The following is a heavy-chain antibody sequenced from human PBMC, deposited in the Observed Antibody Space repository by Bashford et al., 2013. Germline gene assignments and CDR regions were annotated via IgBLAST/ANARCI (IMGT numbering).Heavy chain of an antibody. D-gene: IGHD6-19*01. V-gene: IGHV3-74*01. CDR2: INKDGSTT. Sequence: GGSLRLSCTASGFTLSSNWMHWVRQAPGKGLVWVSRINKDGSTTTYADSVKGRFTISRDNAKNTLYLQMNSLRAEDTAVYYCVRDPGYSSGCDFDYWGQGTLVTVSS. CDR3: VRDPGYSSGCDFDY. CDR1: GFTLSSNW. J-gene: IGHJ4*02.